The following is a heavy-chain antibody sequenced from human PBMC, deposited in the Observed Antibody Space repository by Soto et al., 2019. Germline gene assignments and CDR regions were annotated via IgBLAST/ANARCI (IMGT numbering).Heavy chain of an antibody. CDR3: IGSFPF. Sequence: PGGALRLSCITSGFPFSNFFMSWFRQAPGKGLEWVGFIRSQPYGGTTQYAPSVSGRFIISRDDSKGILYLQMNSLTTEDSGVYYCIGSFPFWGQGTLVTVSS. D-gene: IGHD3-10*01. CDR2: IRSQPYGGTT. V-gene: IGHV3-49*03. J-gene: IGHJ4*02. CDR1: GFPFSNFF.